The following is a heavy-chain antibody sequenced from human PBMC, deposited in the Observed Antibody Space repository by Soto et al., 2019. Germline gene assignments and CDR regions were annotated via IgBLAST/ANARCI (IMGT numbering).Heavy chain of an antibody. V-gene: IGHV3-64*01. J-gene: IGHJ6*03. CDR1: GFTFSSYA. D-gene: IGHD3-3*01. CDR2: ISSSNGGST. Sequence: PGGSLSLSCAASGFTFSSYAMHWVRQAPGKGLEYVSAISSSNGGSTYYANSVKGRFTISRDNSKITLYLQMGSLRAEDMAVYYCARGTMGEPFYYYYYMDVWGKGTTVTVSS. CDR3: ARGTMGEPFYYYYYMDV.